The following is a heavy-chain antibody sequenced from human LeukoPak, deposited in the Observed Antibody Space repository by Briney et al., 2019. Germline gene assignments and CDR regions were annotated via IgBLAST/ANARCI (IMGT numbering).Heavy chain of an antibody. D-gene: IGHD5-18*01. V-gene: IGHV4-39*07. CDR1: GGSISSTNYY. J-gene: IGHJ6*02. CDR3: ARAGDVDTYYYYYGMDV. CDR2: IYYSGST. Sequence: SETLSLTCTVSGGSISSTNYYWGWIHQPPGKGLEWIGSIYYSGSTYNNPSLKSRVTISLDTSKNQFSLKLSSVTAADTAVYYCARAGDVDTYYYYYGMDVWGQGTTVTVSS.